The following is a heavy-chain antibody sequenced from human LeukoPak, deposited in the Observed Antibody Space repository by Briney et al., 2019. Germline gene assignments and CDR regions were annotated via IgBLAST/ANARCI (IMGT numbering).Heavy chain of an antibody. D-gene: IGHD6-13*01. CDR2: INHSGST. J-gene: IGHJ6*03. V-gene: IGHV4-34*01. Sequence: SETLSLTCAVYGGSFSGYYWSWIRQPPGKGLEWIGEINHSGSTNYNPSLKSRVTISVDTSKNQFSLKLSSVTAADTAVYYCARDVVSAAGFTSDQYYYYMDVWGKGTTVTVSS. CDR1: GGSFSGYY. CDR3: ARDVVSAAGFTSDQYYYYMDV.